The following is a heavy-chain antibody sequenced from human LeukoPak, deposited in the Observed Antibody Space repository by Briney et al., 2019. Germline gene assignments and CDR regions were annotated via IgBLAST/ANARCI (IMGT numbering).Heavy chain of an antibody. J-gene: IGHJ4*02. CDR1: GYTFTSYG. D-gene: IGHD3-22*01. Sequence: ASVKVSCKASGYTFTSYGINWVRQAPGQGLEWMGWISAYNGNTNYAQKFQGRVTMTTDTSTATAYMDLRSLRSDDTALYYCASSKNYYDSSGLDYWGRGTLVTVSS. CDR2: ISAYNGNT. V-gene: IGHV1-18*01. CDR3: ASSKNYYDSSGLDY.